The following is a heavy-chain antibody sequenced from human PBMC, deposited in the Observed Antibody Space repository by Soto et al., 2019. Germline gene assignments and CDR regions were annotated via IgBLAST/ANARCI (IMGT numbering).Heavy chain of an antibody. J-gene: IGHJ6*02. D-gene: IGHD3-3*01. CDR3: ARGHXLRFLEWLPHYYYGMDV. CDR2: ISAYNGNT. V-gene: IGHV1-18*01. Sequence: ASVKVSCKASGYTFASYGISWVRQAPGQGLEWMGWISAYNGNTNYAQKLQGRVTMTTDTSTSTAYMELRSLRSDDTAVYYCARGHXLRFLEWLPHYYYGMDVWGQGTTVTVSS. CDR1: GYTFASYG.